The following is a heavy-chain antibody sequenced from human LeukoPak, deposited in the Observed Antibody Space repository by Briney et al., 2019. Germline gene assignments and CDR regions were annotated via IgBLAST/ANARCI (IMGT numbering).Heavy chain of an antibody. CDR1: GFTSSSYS. D-gene: IGHD2-2*01. V-gene: IGHV3-48*01. CDR2: ISSSSSTI. CDR3: ARDGCSNTSCYVGRQYYYYMDV. J-gene: IGHJ6*03. Sequence: GGSLRLSCAASGFTSSSYSMNWVRQAPGKGLEWVSYISSSSSTISYSDSLKGRFTISRDNAKNSLYLQMNSLRAEDTAVYYCARDGCSNTSCYVGRQYYYYMDVWGKGTTVTVSS.